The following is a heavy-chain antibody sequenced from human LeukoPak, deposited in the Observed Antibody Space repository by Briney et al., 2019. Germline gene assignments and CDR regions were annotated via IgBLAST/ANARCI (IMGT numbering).Heavy chain of an antibody. Sequence: GGSLRLSCAASGFTFSNYAMTWVRQAPGKGLEWVSGISGSGSSTYYADSVKGRFTLSRDYPKNTLYLQMNSLRAEDTAVYYCARGNSGSYWGQGTLVTVSS. D-gene: IGHD1-26*01. CDR1: GFTFSNYA. V-gene: IGHV3-23*01. CDR2: ISGSGSST. CDR3: ARGNSGSY. J-gene: IGHJ4*02.